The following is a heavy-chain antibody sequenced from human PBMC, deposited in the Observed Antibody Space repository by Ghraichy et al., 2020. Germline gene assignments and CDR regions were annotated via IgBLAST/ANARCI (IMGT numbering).Heavy chain of an antibody. CDR2: ISGSGGST. V-gene: IGHV3-23*01. D-gene: IGHD2-21*02. CDR1: GFTFSSYA. CDR3: AKDSEMLVTAIFFDY. J-gene: IGHJ4*02. Sequence: LSLTCAASGFTFSSYAMSWVRQAPGKGLEWVSAISGSGGSTYYADSVKGRFTISRDNSKNTLYLQMNSLRAEDTAVYYCAKDSEMLVTAIFFDYWGQGTLVTVSS.